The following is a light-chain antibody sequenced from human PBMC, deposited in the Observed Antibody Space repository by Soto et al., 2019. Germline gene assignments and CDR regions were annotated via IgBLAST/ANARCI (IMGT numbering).Light chain of an antibody. V-gene: IGLV4-69*01. Sequence: XTLSSGYSTYAIAWHQQQSGKGPRFLMKINYDGTHSKGDGFYDRFSGSSSGAERHLTIYSLQSEDEADYYCQSLGTGIQVFGGGTKVTVL. CDR1: SGYSTYA. CDR2: INYDGTH. CDR3: QSLGTGIQV. J-gene: IGLJ3*02.